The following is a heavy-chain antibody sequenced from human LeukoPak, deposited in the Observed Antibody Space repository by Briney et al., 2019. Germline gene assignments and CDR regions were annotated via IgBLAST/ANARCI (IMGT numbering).Heavy chain of an antibody. CDR2: INPNSGGT. J-gene: IGHJ4*02. Sequence: ASVKVSCKASGYSSTDYGISWVRQAPGQGLEWMGWINPNSGGTNYAQKFQGRVTMTRDTSISTAYMELSRLRSDDTAVYYCARDHQVLRFLEWLLPHPGYWGQGTLVTVSS. CDR1: GYSSTDYG. CDR3: ARDHQVLRFLEWLLPHPGY. D-gene: IGHD3-3*01. V-gene: IGHV1-2*02.